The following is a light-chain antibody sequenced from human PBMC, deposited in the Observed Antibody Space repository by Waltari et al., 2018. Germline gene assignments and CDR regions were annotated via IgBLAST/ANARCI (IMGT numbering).Light chain of an antibody. CDR3: QQSYSSPWT. V-gene: IGKV1-39*01. Sequence: DIQMTQSPSSLSASVGDSVTITCRASQSTNDYVYWYQQKPGKAPKLLIYAASMLQRGVPSRFSGSGSGTDFTLTIASLQPEDFATYLCQQSYSSPWTFGQGTKVEIK. CDR1: QSTNDY. J-gene: IGKJ1*01. CDR2: AAS.